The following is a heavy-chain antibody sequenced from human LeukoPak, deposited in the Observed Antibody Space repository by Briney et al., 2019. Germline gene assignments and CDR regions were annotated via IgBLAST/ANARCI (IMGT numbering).Heavy chain of an antibody. D-gene: IGHD1-26*01. Sequence: GGSLRLSCAASGFTFSSYSMNWVRQAPGKGLEWVSSISSSSSYIYYADSVKGRFTISRDNAKNSLYLQMNSLRAEDTAVYYCARGSADYYYGMDVWGQGTTVTVPS. V-gene: IGHV3-21*01. J-gene: IGHJ6*02. CDR1: GFTFSSYS. CDR3: ARGSADYYYGMDV. CDR2: ISSSSSYI.